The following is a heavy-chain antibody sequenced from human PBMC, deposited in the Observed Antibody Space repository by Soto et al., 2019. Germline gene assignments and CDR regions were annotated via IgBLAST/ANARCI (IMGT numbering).Heavy chain of an antibody. D-gene: IGHD3-10*01. CDR1: GFTFGNYW. V-gene: IGHV3-74*01. Sequence: PGGSLRLSCAVSGFTFGNYWMRWVRQAPGKGLVWVSRVSPDGRTATYADSVKGRFTISRDNAKSTLYLQMNSLRAEDTAVYYCADSWLTTSYWGRGTLVTVSA. CDR3: ADSWLTTSY. CDR2: VSPDGRTA. J-gene: IGHJ4*02.